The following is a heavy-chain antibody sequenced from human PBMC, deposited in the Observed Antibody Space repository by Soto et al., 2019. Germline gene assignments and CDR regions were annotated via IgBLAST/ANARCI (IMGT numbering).Heavy chain of an antibody. CDR3: ARASSSGSYFDY. Sequence: RRLSCAASGFTFRSFSMNWVRQAPGEGLEWVSSISSSSNYMYYADSLKGRFTISRDNAKDSLFLQMHSLRAEDTAVYYCARASSSGSYFDYWGQGTLVTVSS. CDR2: ISSSSNYM. V-gene: IGHV3-21*01. D-gene: IGHD6-6*01. J-gene: IGHJ4*02. CDR1: GFTFRSFS.